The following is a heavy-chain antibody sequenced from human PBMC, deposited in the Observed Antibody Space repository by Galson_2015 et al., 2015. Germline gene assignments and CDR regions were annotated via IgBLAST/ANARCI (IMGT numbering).Heavy chain of an antibody. Sequence: ETLSLTCAVYGGSFSGYYWSWIRQPPGKGLEWIGEINHSGSTNYNPSLKSRVTISADTSKNQFSLKLSSVTAADTAVYYCANSAHDYTGDYYYYYGMDVWGQGTTVTVSS. CDR3: ANSAHDYTGDYYYYYGMDV. J-gene: IGHJ6*02. CDR1: GGSFSGYY. V-gene: IGHV4-34*01. CDR2: INHSGST. D-gene: IGHD4-11*01.